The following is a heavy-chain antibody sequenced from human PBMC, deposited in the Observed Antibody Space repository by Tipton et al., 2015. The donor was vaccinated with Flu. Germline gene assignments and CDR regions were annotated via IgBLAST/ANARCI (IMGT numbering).Heavy chain of an antibody. Sequence: TLSLTCTVSGGPITSGGDYWSWIRQHPGKGLEWIGHIYYIGSTNYNPSLKSRVTISMDTSKNQFSLKLSSMTAADTAVYYWARMEWTVTTPRYFDPWVRGTLVTVSS. V-gene: IGHV4-31*03. CDR3: ARMEWTVTTPRYFDP. D-gene: IGHD4-17*01. J-gene: IGHJ2*01. CDR1: GGPITSGGDY. CDR2: IYYIGST.